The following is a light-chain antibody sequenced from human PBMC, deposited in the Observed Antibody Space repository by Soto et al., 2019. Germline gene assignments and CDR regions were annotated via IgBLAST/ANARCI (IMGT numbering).Light chain of an antibody. CDR2: GAS. J-gene: IGKJ1*01. CDR1: QSIGGNY. V-gene: IGKV3-20*01. CDR3: QQYDSLPWT. Sequence: EIVLTQSPGTLSLSPGERATLSCRASQSIGGNYLAWYQQKPGRAPRLLMYGASRRATDIPDRFSGSGSGTDFTLTISRLEPDDFAVYYCQQYDSLPWTFGRGTKVEIK.